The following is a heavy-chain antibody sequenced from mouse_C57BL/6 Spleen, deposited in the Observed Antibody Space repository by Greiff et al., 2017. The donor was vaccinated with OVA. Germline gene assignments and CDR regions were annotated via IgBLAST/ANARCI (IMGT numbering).Heavy chain of an antibody. D-gene: IGHD1-1*01. V-gene: IGHV5-9-1*02. Sequence: EVKLMESGEGLVKPGGSLKLSCAASGFTFSSYAMSWVRQTPEKRLEWVAYISSGGDYIYYADTVKGRFTISRDNARNTLYLQMSSLKSEDTAMYYCTRDRDYYGPHFDYWGQGTTLTVSS. CDR1: GFTFSSYA. CDR3: TRDRDYYGPHFDY. J-gene: IGHJ2*01. CDR2: ISSGGDYI.